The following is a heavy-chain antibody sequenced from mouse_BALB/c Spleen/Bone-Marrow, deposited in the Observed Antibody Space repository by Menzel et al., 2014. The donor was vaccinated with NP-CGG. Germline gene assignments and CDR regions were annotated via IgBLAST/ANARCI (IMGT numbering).Heavy chain of an antibody. V-gene: IGHV1S41*01. J-gene: IGHJ2*01. CDR2: IAPGSGST. CDR1: GYTFTSYW. Sequence: DLVKPGASVKLSCKASGYTFTSYWINWIKQRPGQGLEWIRRIAPGSGSTYYNEMFKGKATLTVDTSSSTAYILLSSLSSEDSAVYSCAYYRYDVNYWGQGTTLTVSS. D-gene: IGHD2-14*01. CDR3: AYYRYDVNY.